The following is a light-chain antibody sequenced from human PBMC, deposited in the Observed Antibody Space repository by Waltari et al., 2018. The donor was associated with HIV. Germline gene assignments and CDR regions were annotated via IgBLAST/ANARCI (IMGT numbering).Light chain of an antibody. J-gene: IGLJ2*01. V-gene: IGLV1-40*01. CDR3: QSYDSSLSGWVV. CDR1: SSNIGAGYD. Sequence: QSVPTQPPSVSGAPGQRVTISCTGSSSNIGAGYDVHWYQQLPGTAPTLLIYGTNNRPAGVPDRFSGSKSGTSASLAITGLQAEDEAEYYCQSYDSSLSGWVVFGGGTKVTVL. CDR2: GTN.